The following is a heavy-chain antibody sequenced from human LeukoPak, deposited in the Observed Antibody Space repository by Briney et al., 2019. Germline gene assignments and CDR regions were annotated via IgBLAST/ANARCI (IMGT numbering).Heavy chain of an antibody. CDR2: VSGSGTNT. J-gene: IGHJ4*02. Sequence: GGSLRLSCAASGFTFSSYAMSWVRQAPGKGLEWVSVVSGSGTNTYYADSVEGRFTISRDNSKNTLYLQMNSLRAEDTALYYCAKDKAGSYYFDYWGQGTLVTVSS. V-gene: IGHV3-23*01. CDR3: AKDKAGSYYFDY. D-gene: IGHD3-10*01. CDR1: GFTFSSYA.